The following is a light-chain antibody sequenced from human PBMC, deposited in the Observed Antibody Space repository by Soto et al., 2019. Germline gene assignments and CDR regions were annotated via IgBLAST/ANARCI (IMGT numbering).Light chain of an antibody. Sequence: QSVLTQPASVSGSPGQSITISCTGTSSDVGSYNYVSWYQHHPGKVPQLMIYDVSNRPSGVSNRFSGSKSGNTASLTISGLQAEAEADYYCSSYTSSNTYVFGTGTKVTV. CDR1: SSDVGSYNY. J-gene: IGLJ1*01. CDR3: SSYTSSNTYV. V-gene: IGLV2-14*03. CDR2: DVS.